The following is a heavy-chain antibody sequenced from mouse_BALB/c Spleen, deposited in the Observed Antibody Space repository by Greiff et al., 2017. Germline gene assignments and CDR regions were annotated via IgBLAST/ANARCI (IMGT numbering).Heavy chain of an antibody. CDR3: ARSGNYGAMDY. V-gene: IGHV14-1*02. Sequence: EVQLQQSGAELVRPGALVKLSCKASGFNIKDYYMHWVKQRPEQGLEWIGWIDPENGNTIYDTKFQGKASITADTSSNTAYLQLSSLTSEDTAVYYCARSGNYGAMDYWGQGTSVTVSS. CDR2: IDPENGNT. D-gene: IGHD2-1*01. J-gene: IGHJ4*01. CDR1: GFNIKDYY.